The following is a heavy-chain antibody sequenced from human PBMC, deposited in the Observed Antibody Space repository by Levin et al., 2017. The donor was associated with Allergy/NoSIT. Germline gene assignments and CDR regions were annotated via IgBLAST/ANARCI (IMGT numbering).Heavy chain of an antibody. V-gene: IGHV3-30-3*01. D-gene: IGHD3-9*01. J-gene: IGHJ1*01. CDR2: ISYDGSNK. Sequence: GGSLRLSCAASGFTFSSYAMHWVRQAPGKGLEWVAVISYDGSNKYYADSVKGRFTISRDNAKNSLYLQMNSLRAEDTAVYYCARDPSSYDILTGYYEVEYFQHWGQGTLVTVSS. CDR3: ARDPSSYDILTGYYEVEYFQH. CDR1: GFTFSSYA.